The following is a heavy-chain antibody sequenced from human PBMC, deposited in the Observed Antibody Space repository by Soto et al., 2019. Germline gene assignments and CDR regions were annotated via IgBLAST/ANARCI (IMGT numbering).Heavy chain of an antibody. CDR2: VFHTGTT. V-gene: IGHV4-38-2*01. J-gene: IGHJ5*02. Sequence: SETLSLTCAVSGPSIGSAYYWGWIRQAPGKGLEWIGSVFHTGTTDYNPSLQGRVTISLDTSKNHFSLKLTSVTAADTAFYFCAAGVAAWQHEYRFDPWGQGTPVSAPQ. D-gene: IGHD3-3*01. CDR3: AAGVAAWQHEYRFDP. CDR1: GPSIGSAYY.